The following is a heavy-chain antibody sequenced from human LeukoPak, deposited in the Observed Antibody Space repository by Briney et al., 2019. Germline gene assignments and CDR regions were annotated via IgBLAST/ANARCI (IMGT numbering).Heavy chain of an antibody. D-gene: IGHD6-19*01. J-gene: IGHJ4*02. Sequence: SETLSLTCTVSGGSMSSYYWSWIRQPPGKGLEWLGYIYYSGSTNYTPSLKSRVTISVDTSKTQFSLKLNSVTAADTAVYYCARHLAGRIFTFDYWGQGTLVTVSS. V-gene: IGHV4-59*01. CDR3: ARHLAGRIFTFDY. CDR1: GGSMSSYY. CDR2: IYYSGST.